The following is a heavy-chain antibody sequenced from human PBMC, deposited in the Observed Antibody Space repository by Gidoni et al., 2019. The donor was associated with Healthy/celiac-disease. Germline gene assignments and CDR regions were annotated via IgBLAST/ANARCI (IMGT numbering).Heavy chain of an antibody. CDR3: ARQIFYYDSSGYAPLDY. V-gene: IGHV5-51*01. D-gene: IGHD3-22*01. CDR1: GYRFHSYW. CDR2: IYPGDSDT. J-gene: IGHJ4*02. Sequence: VQLLQSVAEVKKPGESLKISCKGSGYRFHSYWFGWVRQMPGKGLGWKGIIYPGDSDTRYSPSFQGQGTISADKSISTAYLQWSSLKASDTAMYYWARQIFYYDSSGYAPLDYWGQGTLVTVSS.